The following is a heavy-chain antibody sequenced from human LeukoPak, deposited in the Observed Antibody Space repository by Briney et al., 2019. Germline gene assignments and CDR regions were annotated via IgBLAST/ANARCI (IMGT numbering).Heavy chain of an antibody. V-gene: IGHV3-23*01. J-gene: IGHJ4*02. CDR1: GFTLSSYA. CDR3: AKSFTIFLPPFDY. Sequence: GGTLRLSCAASGFTLSSYAMSWVRQAPGKGLEWVSAISGSGGSTYYADSVKGRFTISRDNSKNTLYLQMNSLRAEDTAVYYCAKSFTIFLPPFDYWGQGTLVTVSS. D-gene: IGHD3-3*01. CDR2: ISGSGGST.